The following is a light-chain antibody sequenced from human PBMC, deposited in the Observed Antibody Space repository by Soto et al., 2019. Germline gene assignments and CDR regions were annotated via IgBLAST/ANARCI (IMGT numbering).Light chain of an antibody. CDR3: QQYNNWPWT. CDR2: GAS. J-gene: IGKJ1*01. Sequence: EIVLTQSPATLSVSPGERATLSCMASQSVRSNLAWYQQKPGQAPRLLIYGASTRATGIPARFSGSGSGTEFTLTISSLQSVDFAVYSCQQYNNWPWTFGQGTKVDNK. V-gene: IGKV3-15*01. CDR1: QSVRSN.